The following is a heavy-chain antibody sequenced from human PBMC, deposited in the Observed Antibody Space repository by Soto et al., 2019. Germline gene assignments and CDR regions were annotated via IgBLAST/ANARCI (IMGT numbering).Heavy chain of an antibody. Sequence: QVQLVESGGGVVQPGRSLRLSCAASGFTFSSYGMHWVRQAPGKGLEWVAVIWYDGSNKYYADSVKGRFTISRDNSKNTLYLQMNSLRAEDTAVYYCARDRRPPSPYYYYDGMDVWGQGTTVTVSS. CDR1: GFTFSSYG. V-gene: IGHV3-33*01. CDR3: ARDRRPPSPYYYYDGMDV. J-gene: IGHJ6*02. CDR2: IWYDGSNK.